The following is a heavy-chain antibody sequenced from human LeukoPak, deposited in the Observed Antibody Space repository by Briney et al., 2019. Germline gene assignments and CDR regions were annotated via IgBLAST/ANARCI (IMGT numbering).Heavy chain of an antibody. D-gene: IGHD3-22*01. J-gene: IGHJ6*02. Sequence: ASVKVSCKASGGTFSSYTISWVRQAPGQGLEWMGRIIPILGIANYAQKFQGRVTITADKSTSTAYMELSSLRSEDTGVYYCARVSSGQDGMDVWGQGTTVTVSS. CDR2: IIPILGIA. CDR3: ARVSSGQDGMDV. CDR1: GGTFSSYT. V-gene: IGHV1-69*02.